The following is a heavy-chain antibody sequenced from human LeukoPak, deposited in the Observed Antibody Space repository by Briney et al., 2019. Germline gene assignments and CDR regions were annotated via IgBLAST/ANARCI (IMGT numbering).Heavy chain of an antibody. CDR1: GYTFTSYG. CDR2: ISVYNGNT. Sequence: ASVKVSCKASGYTFTSYGISWVRQAPGQGLEWMGWISVYNGNTNYAQKLQGRVTMTTDTSTSTAYMELRGLRSDDTAVYYCARDLSPMVRGVISDYWGQGTLVTVSS. D-gene: IGHD3-10*01. CDR3: ARDLSPMVRGVISDY. J-gene: IGHJ4*02. V-gene: IGHV1-18*01.